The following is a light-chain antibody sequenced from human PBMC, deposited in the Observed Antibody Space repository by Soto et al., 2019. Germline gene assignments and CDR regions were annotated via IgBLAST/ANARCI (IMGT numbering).Light chain of an antibody. V-gene: IGKV3-15*01. CDR1: QSVSSK. CDR2: GAS. J-gene: IGKJ5*01. Sequence: EIVMTQSPATLSVSPGERATLSCRASQSVSSKLAWYQQKPGQAPRLLIYGASTRATGIPARFSGSGSGTEFTLTLSSLQPEDFAVYYCQQYNNWPPITFGPGTRLEIK. CDR3: QQYNNWPPIT.